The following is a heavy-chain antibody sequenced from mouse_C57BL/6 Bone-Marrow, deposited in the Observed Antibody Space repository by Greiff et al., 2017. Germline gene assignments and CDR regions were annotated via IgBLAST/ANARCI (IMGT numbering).Heavy chain of an antibody. CDR2: ISTYYGDA. J-gene: IGHJ4*01. V-gene: IGHV1-67*01. Sequence: QVQLQQSGPELVRPGVSVKISCKGSGYTFTDYAMHWVKQSHAKSLEWIGVISTYYGDASYNQKFKDKATMTVDTSSSTAYMELARLTSEDSAVYYCARSCSSYGYYAMDYWGQGTSVTVSS. CDR3: ARSCSSYGYYAMDY. D-gene: IGHD1-1*01. CDR1: GYTFTDYA.